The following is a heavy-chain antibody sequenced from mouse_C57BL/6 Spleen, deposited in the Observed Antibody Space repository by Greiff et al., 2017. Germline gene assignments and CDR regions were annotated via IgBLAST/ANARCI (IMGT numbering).Heavy chain of an antibody. V-gene: IGHV5-4*01. J-gene: IGHJ4*01. Sequence: EVQLVESGGGLVKPGGSLKLSCAASGFTFSSYAMSWVRQTPEKRLEWVATISDGGSYTYYPDNVKGRFTISRDNAKNNLYLQMSHLKSEDTAMYYCAREGLFTGTGYYAMDYWGQGTSVTVSS. D-gene: IGHD4-1*01. CDR3: AREGLFTGTGYYAMDY. CDR2: ISDGGSYT. CDR1: GFTFSSYA.